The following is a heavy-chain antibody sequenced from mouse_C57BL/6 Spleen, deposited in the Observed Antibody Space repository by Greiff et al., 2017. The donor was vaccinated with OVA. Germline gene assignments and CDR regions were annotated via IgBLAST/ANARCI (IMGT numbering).Heavy chain of an antibody. D-gene: IGHD2-5*01. CDR3: TTEGAYSNYDAMDY. Sequence: EVQLVESGAELVRPGASVKLSCTASGFNIKDDYMHWVKQRPEQGLEWIGWIDPENGDTEYASKFQGKATITADTSSNSAYRQLSSLTSEGTAVYYCTTEGAYSNYDAMDYWGKGTSVTVSS. J-gene: IGHJ4*01. V-gene: IGHV14-4*01. CDR1: GFNIKDDY. CDR2: IDPENGDT.